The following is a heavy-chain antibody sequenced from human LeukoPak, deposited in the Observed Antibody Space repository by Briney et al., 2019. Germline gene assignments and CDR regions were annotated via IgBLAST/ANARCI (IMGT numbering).Heavy chain of an antibody. CDR3: ARDIYYDSSGYYRH. CDR2: INPNSGGT. V-gene: IGHV1-18*01. J-gene: IGHJ4*02. Sequence: ASVKVSCKASGYTFTSYDINWVRQATGQGLEWMGWINPNSGGTNYAQKLQGRVTMTTDTSTSTAYMELRSLRSDDTAVYYCARDIYYDSSGYYRHWGQGTLVTVSS. D-gene: IGHD3-22*01. CDR1: GYTFTSYD.